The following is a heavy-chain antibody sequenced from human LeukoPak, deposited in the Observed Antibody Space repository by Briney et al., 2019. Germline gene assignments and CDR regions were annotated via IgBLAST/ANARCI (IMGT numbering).Heavy chain of an antibody. CDR3: AKIAPWGAVTTTDGFDY. Sequence: GGSLRLSCAASGFSFRNYAMSWVRQAPGKGLEWVSSISDSGGATYYADSVKGRFTISRDNSRDTLYLQLNSLGADDTAVYYCAKIAPWGAVTTTDGFDYWGQGTLVTVSS. J-gene: IGHJ4*02. CDR2: ISDSGGAT. D-gene: IGHD4-17*01. V-gene: IGHV3-23*01. CDR1: GFSFRNYA.